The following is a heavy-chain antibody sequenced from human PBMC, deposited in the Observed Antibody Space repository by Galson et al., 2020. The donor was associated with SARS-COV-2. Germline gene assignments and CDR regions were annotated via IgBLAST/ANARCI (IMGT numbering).Heavy chain of an antibody. J-gene: IGHJ4*02. D-gene: IGHD6-6*01. V-gene: IGHV4-39*07. CDR1: DDSISSSDYY. Sequence: SETLSLTCTVSDDSISSSDYYWGWIRQPPGKGLEWIGNIYYLGNTYYNPSLKGRITISVDTSKNQFSLKLSSVTAADTAVYYCARENFVRGYFDYWGQGALVTVSS. CDR2: IYYLGNT. CDR3: ARENFVRGYFDY.